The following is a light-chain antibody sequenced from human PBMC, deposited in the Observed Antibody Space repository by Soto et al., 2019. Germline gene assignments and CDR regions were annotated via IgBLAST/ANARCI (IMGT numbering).Light chain of an antibody. CDR1: QSLLHSNGYNY. Sequence: EIVMTQSPLSLPVTPGEPASISCRSSQSLLHSNGYNYLDWYLQKPGQSPQLLIYLGSNRSSGVPDRFSGSGSGTDFTLKISRVEAEDVGVYYCMQGSHWPWTLGQVTKVDI. CDR2: LGS. CDR3: MQGSHWPWT. V-gene: IGKV2-28*01. J-gene: IGKJ1*01.